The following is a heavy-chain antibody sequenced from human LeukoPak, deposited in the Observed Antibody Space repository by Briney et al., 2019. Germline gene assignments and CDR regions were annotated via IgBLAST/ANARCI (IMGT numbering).Heavy chain of an antibody. CDR1: GFTFDDYA. CDR3: AKDTPGYEFDY. Sequence: GGSLRLPCAASGFTFDDYAMHWVRQVPGKGLEWVSGISWNSGSIGYADSAKGRFTISRDNAKNSLYLQMNSLRAEDTALYYCAKDTPGYEFDYWGQGTLVTVSS. D-gene: IGHD5-12*01. V-gene: IGHV3-9*01. J-gene: IGHJ4*02. CDR2: ISWNSGSI.